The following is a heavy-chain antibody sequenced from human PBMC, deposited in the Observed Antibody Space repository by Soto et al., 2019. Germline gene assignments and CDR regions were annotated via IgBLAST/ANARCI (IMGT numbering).Heavy chain of an antibody. CDR1: GFSLSTSGVG. Sequence: ESGPYAGEPTQTLTLTCTFSGFSLSTSGVGVGWIRQPPGKALEWLALIYWDDDKRYSPSLKSRLTITKDTSKNQVVLTMTNMDPVDTATYYCAHSSMTTVTTMANYFDFWGQGTLVTVSS. CDR2: IYWDDDK. J-gene: IGHJ4*02. D-gene: IGHD4-17*01. CDR3: AHSSMTTVTTMANYFDF. V-gene: IGHV2-5*02.